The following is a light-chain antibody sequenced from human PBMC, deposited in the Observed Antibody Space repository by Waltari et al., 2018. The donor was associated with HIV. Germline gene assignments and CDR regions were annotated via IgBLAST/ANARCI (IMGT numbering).Light chain of an antibody. CDR2: RND. Sequence: QSVLTQPPSASGTPGQRVTISCSGSRSNIGKNFIYWYQQFPGTAPKLLIYRNDKRPSGFPDRFSGSKSGTSASLAISGLRSEDEADYYCATWDDSLSGWVFGGGTKLTVL. CDR3: ATWDDSLSGWV. CDR1: RSNIGKNF. J-gene: IGLJ3*02. V-gene: IGLV1-47*01.